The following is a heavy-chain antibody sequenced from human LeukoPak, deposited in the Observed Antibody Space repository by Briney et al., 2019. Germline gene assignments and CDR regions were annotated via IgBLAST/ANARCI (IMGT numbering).Heavy chain of an antibody. D-gene: IGHD2/OR15-2a*01. CDR2: ISHSGST. Sequence: SETLSLTCTVSGGSISSGSYYWSWIRQPAGKGLEWIASISHSGSTYYNPSLKSRVTISVDTSKNHFSLMVNSMSAADTAVYYCARHVPFESGNKRGFGSWGQGTLVTVSS. CDR3: ARHVPFESGNKRGFGS. CDR1: GGSISSGSYY. V-gene: IGHV4-39*01. J-gene: IGHJ5*02.